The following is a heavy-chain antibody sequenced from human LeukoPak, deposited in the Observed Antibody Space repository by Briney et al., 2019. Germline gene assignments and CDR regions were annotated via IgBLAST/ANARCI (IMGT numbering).Heavy chain of an antibody. D-gene: IGHD3-16*02. J-gene: IGHJ4*02. CDR3: AKDRYRDDYVWGSYRFSGYPFDY. Sequence: SGGSLRLSCAASGFTFSSYAMSWVRQAPGKGLEWVSAISGSGGSTYYADSVKGRFTISRDNSKNTLYLQMNSLRAEDTAVYYCAKDRYRDDYVWGSYRFSGYPFDYWGQGTLVTVSS. V-gene: IGHV3-23*01. CDR1: GFTFSSYA. CDR2: ISGSGGST.